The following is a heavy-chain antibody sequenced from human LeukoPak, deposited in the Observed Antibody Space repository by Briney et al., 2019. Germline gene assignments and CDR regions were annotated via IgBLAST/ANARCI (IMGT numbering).Heavy chain of an antibody. CDR1: GGSISSYY. D-gene: IGHD4-23*01. CDR3: ARDRRDYGGNSGGIFDY. CDR2: VYYSGST. J-gene: IGHJ4*02. V-gene: IGHV4-59*01. Sequence: PSETLSLTYTVSGGSISSYYWSWIRQPPGKGLEWIGYVYYSGSTKYNPSLKSRVTISEDTSKNQFSLKLNSVTAADTAVYYCARDRRDYGGNSGGIFDYWGQGTQVTVSS.